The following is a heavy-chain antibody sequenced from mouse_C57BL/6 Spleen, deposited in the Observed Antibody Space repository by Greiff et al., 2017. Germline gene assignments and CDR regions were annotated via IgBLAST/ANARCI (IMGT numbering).Heavy chain of an antibody. J-gene: IGHJ2*01. CDR2: IYPGDGDT. D-gene: IGHD2-1*01. CDR1: GYAFSSSW. V-gene: IGHV1-82*01. CDR3: ARRGYGNYPFDY. Sequence: QVQLQQSGPELVKPGASVKISCKASGYAFSSSWMNWVKQRPGKGLEWIGRIYPGDGDTNYNGKFKGKATLTADKSSSTAYMQLSSLTSEDSAVYFCARRGYGNYPFDYWGQGTTLTVSS.